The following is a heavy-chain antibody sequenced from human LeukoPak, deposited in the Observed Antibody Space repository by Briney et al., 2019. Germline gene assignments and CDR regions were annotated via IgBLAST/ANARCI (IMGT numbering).Heavy chain of an antibody. CDR1: GYTFTSYD. CDR2: MNPNSGNT. J-gene: IGHJ6*02. Sequence: ASVKVSCKASGYTFTSYDINWVRQATGQGLEGMGWMNPNSGNTGYAQKFQGRVTMTRNTSISTAYMELSSLRSEDTAVYYCARGGDYGDYYYYYGMDVWGQGTTVTVSS. D-gene: IGHD4-17*01. CDR3: ARGGDYGDYYYYYGMDV. V-gene: IGHV1-8*01.